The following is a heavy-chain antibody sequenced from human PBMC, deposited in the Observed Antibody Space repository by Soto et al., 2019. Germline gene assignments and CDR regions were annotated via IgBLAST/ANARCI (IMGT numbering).Heavy chain of an antibody. CDR1: GFTFSSYA. D-gene: IGHD3-3*01. J-gene: IGHJ6*02. CDR3: AKDFWSGYTYYYGMDV. CDR2: ISGSGGST. V-gene: IGHV3-23*01. Sequence: GGSLRLSCAASGFTFSSYAMSWVRQAPGKGLEWVSAISGSGGSTYYADSAKGRFTISRDNSKNTLYLQMNSLRAEDTAVYYCAKDFWSGYTYYYGMDVWGQGTTVTVSS.